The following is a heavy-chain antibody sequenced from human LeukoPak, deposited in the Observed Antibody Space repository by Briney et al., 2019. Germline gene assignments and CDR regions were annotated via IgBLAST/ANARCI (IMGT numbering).Heavy chain of an antibody. CDR2: IYYSGST. Sequence: PSETLSLTCTVSGGSISSYYWSWIRQPPGKGLEWIGYIYYSGSTNYNPSLKSRVTILVDTSKNQCSLKLSSVTAADTAVYYCARGLYSNYYYYYYYYMDVWGKGTTVTVSS. V-gene: IGHV4-59*01. J-gene: IGHJ6*03. CDR3: ARGLYSNYYYYYYYYMDV. CDR1: GGSISSYY. D-gene: IGHD4-11*01.